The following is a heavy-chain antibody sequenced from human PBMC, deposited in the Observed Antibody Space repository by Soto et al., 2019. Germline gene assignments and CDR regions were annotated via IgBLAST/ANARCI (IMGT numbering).Heavy chain of an antibody. CDR1: GGSISSYY. J-gene: IGHJ6*02. CDR2: IYTSGST. D-gene: IGHD6-13*01. CDR3: ARESWNYNYYGMDV. Sequence: QVQLQESGPGLVKPSETLSLTCTVSGGSISSYYWSWIRQPAGKGLEWIGRIYTSGSTNYNPSLKSRVTMSVDTSKHQFSLKLSSVTAADTAVYYCARESWNYNYYGMDVWGQGTTVTVSS. V-gene: IGHV4-4*07.